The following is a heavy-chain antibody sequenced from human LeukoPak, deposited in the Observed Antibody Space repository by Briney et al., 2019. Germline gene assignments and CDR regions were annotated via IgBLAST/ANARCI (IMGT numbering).Heavy chain of an antibody. V-gene: IGHV3-9*01. Sequence: TGGSLRLSCAASGFTFDDCAMHWVRQAPGKGLEWVSGISWNSYNIGYADSVKGRFTISRDNAKNSMYLQMNSLRAEDTALYYCTKGGMTTMTAFDFWGQGTLVTVSS. CDR2: ISWNSYNI. CDR1: GFTFDDCA. CDR3: TKGGMTTMTAFDF. J-gene: IGHJ4*02. D-gene: IGHD4-17*01.